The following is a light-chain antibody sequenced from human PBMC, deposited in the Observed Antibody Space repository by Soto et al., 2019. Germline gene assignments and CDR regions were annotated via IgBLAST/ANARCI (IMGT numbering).Light chain of an antibody. CDR2: GAS. J-gene: IGKJ5*01. CDR3: QQYNNWPAIT. CDR1: ESVGRN. V-gene: IGKV3D-15*01. Sequence: EIVMTQSPATLSLSPGERATLSCRASESVGRNLAWYQQKPGQAPRLLIYGASTRVTGIPPRFSGSGSGTEFTLTISNLQSEDFAVYYCQQYNNWPAITFGQGTRLEIK.